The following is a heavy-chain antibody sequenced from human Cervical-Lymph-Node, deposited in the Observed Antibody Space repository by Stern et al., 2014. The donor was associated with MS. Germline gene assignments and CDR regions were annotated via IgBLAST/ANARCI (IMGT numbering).Heavy chain of an antibody. V-gene: IGHV4-4*02. CDR3: ARGPHDYGYGMDV. CDR1: GDSIKNINW. Sequence: QLQLQESGPGLVKPSGTLSLTCGVSGDSIKNINWWTWVRQPPGKGLEGIGEIYHSGHTNYNPSLKSRVTISVDKSKNQFSLKLSSVTAADTAVYYCARGPHDYGYGMDVWGQGTTVTVSS. J-gene: IGHJ6*02. D-gene: IGHD4-17*01. CDR2: IYHSGHT.